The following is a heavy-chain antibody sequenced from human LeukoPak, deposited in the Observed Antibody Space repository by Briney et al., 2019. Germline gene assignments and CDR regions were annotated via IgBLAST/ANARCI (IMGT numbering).Heavy chain of an antibody. D-gene: IGHD3-3*01. J-gene: IGHJ3*02. Sequence: PSETLSLTCTVSGGSISSYYWSWIRQPPGKGLEWSGYIYYSGSTNYNPSLKSRVTISVDTSKNQFSLKLSSVTAADTAVYYCARGRADYDFWNGADAFDIWGQGTMVTVSS. CDR1: GGSISSYY. CDR3: ARGRADYDFWNGADAFDI. V-gene: IGHV4-59*01. CDR2: IYYSGST.